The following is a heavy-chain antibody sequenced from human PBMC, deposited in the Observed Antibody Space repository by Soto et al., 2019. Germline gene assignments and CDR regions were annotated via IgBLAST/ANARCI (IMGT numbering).Heavy chain of an antibody. CDR2: INTYNGNT. Sequence: QVQLVQSGAEVKKPGASVKVSCKASGYTFINYGISWMRQAPGQGLEWMGWINTYNGNTNYAKKFQGRVTMTTDTSTSTAYMELRSLRSDDTAVYHCARDPVGPAGFDPWGQGTLVTVSS. V-gene: IGHV1-18*01. CDR1: GYTFINYG. CDR3: ARDPVGPAGFDP. J-gene: IGHJ5*02. D-gene: IGHD1-26*01.